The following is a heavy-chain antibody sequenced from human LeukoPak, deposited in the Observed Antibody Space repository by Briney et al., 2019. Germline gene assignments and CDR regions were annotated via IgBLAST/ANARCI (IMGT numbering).Heavy chain of an antibody. Sequence: SQTLSLTCTVSGGSISSGSYYWSWIRQPAGKGLEWIGRIYTSGSTNYNPSLKSRVTISVDTSKNQFSLKLSSVTAADTAVYYCARGDYYDSSGEVRPGDAFDIWGQGTMVTVSS. CDR3: ARGDYYDSSGEVRPGDAFDI. V-gene: IGHV4-61*02. CDR1: GGSISSGSYY. CDR2: IYTSGST. J-gene: IGHJ3*02. D-gene: IGHD3-22*01.